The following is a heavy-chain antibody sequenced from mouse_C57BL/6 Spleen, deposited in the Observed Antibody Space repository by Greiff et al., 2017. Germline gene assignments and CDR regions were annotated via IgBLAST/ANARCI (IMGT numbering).Heavy chain of an antibody. J-gene: IGHJ2*01. CDR3: ACLQLRRRYFDY. V-gene: IGHV1-22*01. Sequence: VQLQQSGPELVKPGASVKLSCKASGYTFTDYNMHWVKQSHGKSLEWIGYINPNNGGTSYNQKFKGKATLTVNKSSSTAYMELRSLTSDDSAVYYCACLQLRRRYFDYWGQGTTLTVSS. D-gene: IGHD3-2*02. CDR1: GYTFTDYN. CDR2: INPNNGGT.